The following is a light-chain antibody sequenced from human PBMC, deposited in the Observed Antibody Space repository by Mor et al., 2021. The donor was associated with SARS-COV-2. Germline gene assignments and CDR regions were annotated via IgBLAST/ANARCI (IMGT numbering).Light chain of an antibody. CDR1: QSIKDSY. V-gene: IGKV3-20*01. Sequence: CRASQSIKDSYLAWYQQKPGQAPRLLVFGASSRAAGVPDRFSFSGSGTDFSLTISRMQPDDVATYYCQQYGRSLPAFGGGT. CDR3: QQYGRSLPA. CDR2: GAS. J-gene: IGKJ4*01.